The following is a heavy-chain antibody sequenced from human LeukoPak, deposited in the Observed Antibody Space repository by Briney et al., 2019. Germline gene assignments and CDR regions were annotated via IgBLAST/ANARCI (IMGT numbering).Heavy chain of an antibody. CDR2: IYNGVPT. CDR1: GAPISRFY. V-gene: IGHV4-4*09. CDR3: VQTTGWPGFDY. D-gene: IGHD1-14*01. J-gene: IGHJ4*01. Sequence: PSETLSLTCTASGAPISRFYWNWVRQPPGKGLEWIGNIYNGVPTFFNPSLKSRVTLSVDTSKTQFSLQLASVTAADTAVYYCVQTTGWPGFDYWGHGVLVTVSS.